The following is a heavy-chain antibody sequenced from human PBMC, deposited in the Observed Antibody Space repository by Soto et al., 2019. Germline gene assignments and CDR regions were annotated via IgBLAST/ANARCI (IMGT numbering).Heavy chain of an antibody. D-gene: IGHD2-2*01. V-gene: IGHV1-69*06. CDR3: ARGGGGYCSSTSCYRGMDV. J-gene: IGHJ6*02. Sequence: QVQLVQSGAEVKKPGSSVKVSCKASGGTFSSYAISWVRQAPGQGLEWMGGIVPIFDTADYAQRFQGRVTITASKSTSTAYMRLSSLRSEDTAVYYGARGGGGYCSSTSCYRGMDVWGQGTTVTVSS. CDR1: GGTFSSYA. CDR2: IVPIFDTA.